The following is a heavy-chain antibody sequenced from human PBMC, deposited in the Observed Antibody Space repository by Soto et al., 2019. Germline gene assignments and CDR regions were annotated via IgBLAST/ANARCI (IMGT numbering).Heavy chain of an antibody. CDR3: TRLLTPCDTPGPSWFGP. Sequence: PSETLSLTCTVSGDSISKSGHYWGWIRQPPGKALEWIGGIDYRGSTLYNPSLRSRITISIDTSKKFFSLKLTSVSASDTALYYCTRLLTPCDTPGPSWFGPWGQGTLVTVSS. CDR1: GDSISKSGHY. CDR2: IDYRGST. V-gene: IGHV4-39*02. J-gene: IGHJ5*02. D-gene: IGHD1-20*01.